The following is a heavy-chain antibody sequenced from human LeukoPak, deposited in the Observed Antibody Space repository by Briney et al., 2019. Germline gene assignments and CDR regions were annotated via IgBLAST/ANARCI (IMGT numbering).Heavy chain of an antibody. Sequence: PGGSLRLSCAASGFTFDDYAMHWVWQAPGKGLEWVSGISWNSGSIGYADSVKGRFTISRDNAKNSLYLQMNSLRAEDTAVYYCARDVTTVVTPMDDFQHWGQGTLVTVSS. D-gene: IGHD4-23*01. CDR3: ARDVTTVVTPMDDFQH. V-gene: IGHV3-9*01. CDR2: ISWNSGSI. CDR1: GFTFDDYA. J-gene: IGHJ1*01.